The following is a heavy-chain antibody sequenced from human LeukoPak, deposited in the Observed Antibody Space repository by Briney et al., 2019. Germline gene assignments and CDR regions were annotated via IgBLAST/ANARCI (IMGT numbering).Heavy chain of an antibody. Sequence: SVKVSCKASGGTFSSYAISWVRQAPGQGLEWMGGIIPIFGTANYAQKFQGRVTITADESTSTAYMELSSLRSEDTAVYYCARGEMGLYYYDSSGYSDAFDIWGQGTMVTVSS. V-gene: IGHV1-69*13. CDR1: GGTFSSYA. CDR2: IIPIFGTA. D-gene: IGHD3-22*01. J-gene: IGHJ3*02. CDR3: ARGEMGLYYYDSSGYSDAFDI.